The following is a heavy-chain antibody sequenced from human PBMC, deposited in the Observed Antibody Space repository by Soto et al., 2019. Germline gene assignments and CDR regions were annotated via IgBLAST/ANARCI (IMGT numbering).Heavy chain of an antibody. D-gene: IGHD1-26*01. J-gene: IGHJ6*02. CDR1: GFTFSSYG. CDR2: IWYDGSNK. V-gene: IGHV3-33*01. CDR3: ARGGGSYNYYYYGMDV. Sequence: PGGSLRLSCAASGFTFSSYGMHWVRQAPGKGLEWVAVIWYDGSNKYYADSVKGRFTISRDNSKNTLYLQMNSLRAEDTAVYYCARGGGSYNYYYYGMDVWGQGTTVTVSS.